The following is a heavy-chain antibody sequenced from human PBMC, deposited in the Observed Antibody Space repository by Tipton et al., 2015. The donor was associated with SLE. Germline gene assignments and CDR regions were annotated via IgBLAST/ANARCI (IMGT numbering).Heavy chain of an antibody. CDR3: ARGSSSSHYFDY. CDR2: INHSGST. CDR1: GGSISSYY. V-gene: IGHV4-34*01. Sequence: TLSLTCTVSGGSISSYYWSWIRQPPGKGLEWIGEINHSGSTNYNPSLKSRVTISVDTSKNQFSLKLSSVTAADTAVYYCARGSSSSHYFDYWGQGTLVTVSS. J-gene: IGHJ4*02. D-gene: IGHD6-6*01.